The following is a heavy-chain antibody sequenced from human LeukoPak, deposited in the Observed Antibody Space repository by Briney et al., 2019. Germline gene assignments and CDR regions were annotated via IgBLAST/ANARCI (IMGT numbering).Heavy chain of an antibody. D-gene: IGHD3-22*01. CDR2: INPNSGGT. V-gene: IGHV1-2*02. CDR3: ARDGVGYYDSSGYYYFQH. Sequence: ASVKVSCKASGYTFTGYYMHWVRQTPGQGLEWMGWINPNSGGTNYAQKFQGRVTMTRDTSISTAYMELSRLRSDDTAVYYCARDGVGYYDSSGYYYFQHWGQGTLVTVSS. J-gene: IGHJ1*01. CDR1: GYTFTGYY.